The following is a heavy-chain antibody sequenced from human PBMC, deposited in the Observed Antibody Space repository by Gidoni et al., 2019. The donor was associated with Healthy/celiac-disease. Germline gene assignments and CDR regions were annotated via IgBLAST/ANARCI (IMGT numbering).Heavy chain of an antibody. D-gene: IGHD2-8*02. CDR2: ISGSGGST. CDR1: GFTFSSHA. Sequence: EVQLLESGGGLVQPGGSLRLSCAASGFTFSSHAMSWVRQAPGKGLEWVSAISGSGGSTYYADSVKGRFTISRDNSKNTLYLQMNSLRAEDTAVYYCAKSPPGYCTGGVCEFDYWGQGTLVTVSS. J-gene: IGHJ4*02. V-gene: IGHV3-23*01. CDR3: AKSPPGYCTGGVCEFDY.